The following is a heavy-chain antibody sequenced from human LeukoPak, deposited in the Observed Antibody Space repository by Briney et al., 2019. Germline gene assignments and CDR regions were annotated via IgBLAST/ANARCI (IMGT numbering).Heavy chain of an antibody. D-gene: IGHD2-2*01. J-gene: IGHJ6*02. CDR1: GFTVSSNY. Sequence: GGSLRLSCAASGFTVSSNYMSWVRQAPEKGLEWVSVIYSGGSTYYADSVKGGFTISRDNSKNTLYLQMNSLRAEDTAVYYCARDHVVPAASISYYYGMDVWGQGTTVTVSS. CDR2: IYSGGST. CDR3: ARDHVVPAASISYYYGMDV. V-gene: IGHV3-53*01.